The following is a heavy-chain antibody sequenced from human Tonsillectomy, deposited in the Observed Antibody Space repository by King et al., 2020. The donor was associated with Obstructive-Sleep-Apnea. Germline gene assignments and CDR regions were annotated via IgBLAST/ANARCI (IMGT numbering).Heavy chain of an antibody. V-gene: IGHV3-33*01. D-gene: IGHD3-22*01. CDR3: ARETYYYDSSGYHYYFDY. CDR2: IWYDGSNK. Sequence: VQLVESGGGVVQPGRSLRLSCAASGFTFSSYGMHWVRQAPGKGLEWVAVIWYDGSNKYYADSVKGRFTISRDNSKNTLYLQMNSLRAEDTAVYYCARETYYYDSSGYHYYFDYWGQGTLVTVSS. J-gene: IGHJ4*02. CDR1: GFTFSSYG.